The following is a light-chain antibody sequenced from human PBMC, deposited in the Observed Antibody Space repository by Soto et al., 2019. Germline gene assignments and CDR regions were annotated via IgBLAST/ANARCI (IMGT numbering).Light chain of an antibody. CDR2: GAS. V-gene: IGKV3-15*01. CDR1: QSVSNN. Sequence: EIVMTQSPTTLTVSAGERATLSCRASQSVSNNLACYQQKPGQAPRLLIYGASTRATGIPARFSGSGSGTEFTLTISRLEPEDFAVYYCQQYGSSPRTFGGGTKVHIK. J-gene: IGKJ4*01. CDR3: QQYGSSPRT.